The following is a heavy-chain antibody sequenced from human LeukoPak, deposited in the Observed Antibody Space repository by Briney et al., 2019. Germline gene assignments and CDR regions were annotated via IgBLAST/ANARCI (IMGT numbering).Heavy chain of an antibody. CDR1: GFTVSSNY. V-gene: IGHV3-53*01. CDR2: IYSGGST. Sequence: PGGSLRLSCAASGFTVSSNYMSWVRQAPGKGLQWVSVIYSGGSTSYADSVKGRFTISRDNSKNTLYPQMSGLRAEDTAVYYCARSAVTGPGWIDSWGQGTLVTVSS. D-gene: IGHD6-19*01. CDR3: ARSAVTGPGWIDS. J-gene: IGHJ5*01.